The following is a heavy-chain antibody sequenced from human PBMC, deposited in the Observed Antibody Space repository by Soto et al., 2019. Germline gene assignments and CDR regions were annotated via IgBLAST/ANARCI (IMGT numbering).Heavy chain of an antibody. V-gene: IGHV1-2*04. D-gene: IGHD2-21*02. CDR1: GYTFTGYY. CDR3: ARAHCGGDCYSGVDY. J-gene: IGHJ4*02. CDR2: NNPNSGGT. Sequence: QVQLVQSGAEVKKPGASVKVSCKASGYTFTGYYMHWVRQAPGQGLEWMGWNNPNSGGTNYAQKFQGWVTMTRDTSISTAYMELSRLRSDDTAVYYCARAHCGGDCYSGVDYWGQGTLVTVSS.